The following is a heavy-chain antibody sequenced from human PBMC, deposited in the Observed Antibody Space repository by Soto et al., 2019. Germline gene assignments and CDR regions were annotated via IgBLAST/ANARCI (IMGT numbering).Heavy chain of an antibody. CDR3: FKPRGAGKTYYYNTEV. Sequence: EVQLLESGGGLVQPGGSLRLSCETSGFSFNTYAMPWVRQAPGMGLEWVAVINYDGRTTFQAQSVKGRFTISRDNSKNKVLLQMDSLRAEDTAVYYCFKPRGAGKTYYYNTEVWGLGTPVIVSS. D-gene: IGHD3-10*01. CDR2: INYDGRTT. J-gene: IGHJ6*03. CDR1: GFSFNTYA. V-gene: IGHV3-23*03.